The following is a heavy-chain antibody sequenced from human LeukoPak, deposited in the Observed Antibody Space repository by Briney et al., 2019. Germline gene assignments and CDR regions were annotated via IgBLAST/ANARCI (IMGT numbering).Heavy chain of an antibody. Sequence: PSETLSLTCTVSGGSISSYYWSWIRQPAGKGLEWIGRIYTSGSTNYNPSLKSRVTMSVDTSKNQFSLKLSSVTAADTAVYYCASSQVPAAIKSRTSNWFDPWGQGTLVTVSS. J-gene: IGHJ5*02. CDR1: GGSISSYY. CDR3: ASSQVPAAIKSRTSNWFDP. CDR2: IYTSGST. V-gene: IGHV4-4*07. D-gene: IGHD2-2*02.